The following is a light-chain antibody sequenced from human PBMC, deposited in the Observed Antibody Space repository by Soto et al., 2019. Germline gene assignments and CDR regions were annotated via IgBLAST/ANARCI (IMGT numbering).Light chain of an antibody. V-gene: IGKV4-1*01. CDR1: QSLLSNSNNKNY. Sequence: DIVMTQSPDSLAVSLGERATVNCKSSQSLLSNSNNKNYLTWYQQKLGQPPKLLIYWASTRESGVPDRFSGSGSGTDFTLTISSLQAEDVAVYYCQQYYSAPLTLGGGTKVDI. CDR3: QQYYSAPLT. CDR2: WAS. J-gene: IGKJ4*01.